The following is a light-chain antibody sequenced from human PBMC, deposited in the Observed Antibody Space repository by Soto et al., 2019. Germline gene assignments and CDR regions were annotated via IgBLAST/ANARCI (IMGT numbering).Light chain of an antibody. V-gene: IGKV3-20*01. CDR1: QTVTSNF. J-gene: IGKJ1*01. CDR2: GAS. Sequence: VLTQSPDTLSLFPGERAALSCLASQTVTSNFLAWYQEKPGQAPRLPIYGASSRATGIPDRFSGSGSGTEFTLTITSLQPEDFAVYYCQQYTDWPLTFGQGTKVDIK. CDR3: QQYTDWPLT.